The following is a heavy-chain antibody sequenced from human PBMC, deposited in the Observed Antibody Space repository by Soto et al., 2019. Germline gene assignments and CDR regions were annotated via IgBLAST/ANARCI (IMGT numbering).Heavy chain of an antibody. CDR1: GGSFSGYY. J-gene: IGHJ6*02. Sequence: QVQLQQWGAGLLKPSETLSLTCAVYGGSFSGYYWSWIRQPPGKGLEWIGEINHSGSTNYNPSLTSRVTISVDTSKNQFSLNLSSVTAADTAVYYCARTERRGSYYYGMDVGGQGTTVTVSS. CDR2: INHSGST. D-gene: IGHD3-16*01. CDR3: ARTERRGSYYYGMDV. V-gene: IGHV4-34*01.